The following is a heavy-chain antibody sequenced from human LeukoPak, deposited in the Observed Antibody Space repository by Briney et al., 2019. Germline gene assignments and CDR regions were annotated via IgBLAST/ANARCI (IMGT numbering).Heavy chain of an antibody. CDR1: GGSISSYY. J-gene: IGHJ5*02. CDR2: IYTSGST. V-gene: IGHV4-4*07. Sequence: SETLSLTCTVSGGSISSYYWSWIRQPAGKGLEWIGRIYTSGSTNYNPSLKSRVTMSVDTSKNQFSLKLSSVTAADTAVYYCARGGSSGWYDGGWFDPWGRGTLVTVSS. CDR3: ARGGSSGWYDGGWFDP. D-gene: IGHD6-19*01.